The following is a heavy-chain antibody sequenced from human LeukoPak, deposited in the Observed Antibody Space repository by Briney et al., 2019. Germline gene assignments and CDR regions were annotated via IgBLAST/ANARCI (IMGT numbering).Heavy chain of an antibody. CDR1: GYTFTSYG. CDR2: ISAYNGNT. V-gene: IGHV1-18*01. CDR3: ARGPRIAAAGNYYYYGMDV. Sequence: ASVKVSCKASGYTFTSYGISWVRQAPGQGLEWMGWISAYNGNTNYAQKLQGRVTMTTDTSTSTAYMERRSLRSDDTAVYYCARGPRIAAAGNYYYYGMDVWGQGTTVTVSS. J-gene: IGHJ6*02. D-gene: IGHD6-13*01.